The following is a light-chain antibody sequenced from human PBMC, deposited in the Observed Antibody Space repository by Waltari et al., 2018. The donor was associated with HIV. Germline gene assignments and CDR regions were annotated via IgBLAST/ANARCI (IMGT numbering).Light chain of an antibody. Sequence: QAVLPQPHSASGTPGQRVTISCSGSRSKTGRNDVNWYKQVPGPAPKCLMYSNNKRPSGDPARFSGSKSGTSASLAISGLQSDDEADYYCAAWYESLNALVFGGGTRLTVL. CDR3: AAWYESLNALV. CDR2: SNN. J-gene: IGLJ2*01. CDR1: RSKTGRND. V-gene: IGLV1-44*01.